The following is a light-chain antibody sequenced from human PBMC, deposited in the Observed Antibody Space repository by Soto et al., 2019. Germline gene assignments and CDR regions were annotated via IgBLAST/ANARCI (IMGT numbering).Light chain of an antibody. CDR2: EVT. CDR1: NSDVGSFNA. Sequence: QSALTQPASVTGSPGQSIAISCTGTNSDVGSFNAVSWYQQDPGKAPKLIIYEVTKRPSGVSDRFSGPKSGNTASLTISGLRAEDEADYHCCSRGGVSPTYVFGTGTKLTVL. CDR3: CSRGGVSPTYV. V-gene: IGLV2-23*02. J-gene: IGLJ1*01.